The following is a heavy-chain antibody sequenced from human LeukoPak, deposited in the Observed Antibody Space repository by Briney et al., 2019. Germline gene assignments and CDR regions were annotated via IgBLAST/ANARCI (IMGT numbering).Heavy chain of an antibody. J-gene: IGHJ3*02. CDR1: GFIFSSYD. V-gene: IGHV3-13*01. CDR3: ARSDTAMDAFDI. D-gene: IGHD5-18*01. CDR2: IGTAGDT. Sequence: PGGSLRLSCAASGFIFSSYDMHWVRQATGKGLEWVSGIGTAGDTYYPGSVKGRFTISRENAKNSLYLQMNSLRAGDAAVYYCARSDTAMDAFDIWGQGTVVTVSS.